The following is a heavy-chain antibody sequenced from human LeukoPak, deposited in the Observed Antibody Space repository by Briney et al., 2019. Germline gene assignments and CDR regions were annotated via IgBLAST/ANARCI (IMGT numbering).Heavy chain of an antibody. CDR3: ARVPRGDPDLGWFDP. CDR2: IYYSGST. D-gene: IGHD2-21*02. CDR1: GGSISSGDYY. V-gene: IGHV4-30-4*01. Sequence: PSETPSLTCTVSGGSISSGDYYWGWIRQPPGKGLEWIGYIYYSGSTYYNPSLKSRVTISVDTSKNQFSLKLSSMTAADTAVYYCARVPRGDPDLGWFDPWGQGTLVTVSS. J-gene: IGHJ5*02.